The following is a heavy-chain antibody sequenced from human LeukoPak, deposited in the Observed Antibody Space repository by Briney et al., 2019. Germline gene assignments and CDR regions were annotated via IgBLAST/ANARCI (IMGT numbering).Heavy chain of an antibody. CDR3: ARVSCGDSGYFDY. CDR2: ISSSSSYI. V-gene: IGHV3-11*06. CDR1: GFIFSGYY. Sequence: GGSLRLSCPASGFIFSGYYMSWIRQAPGKGLEWVSYISSSSSYINYADSVKGRFTISRDNAKNSLYLQMNSLRAEDTAVYYCARVSCGDSGYFDYWGQGTLVTVSS. D-gene: IGHD4-17*01. J-gene: IGHJ4*02.